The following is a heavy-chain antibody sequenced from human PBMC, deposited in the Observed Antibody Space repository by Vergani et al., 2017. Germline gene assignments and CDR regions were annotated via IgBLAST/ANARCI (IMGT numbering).Heavy chain of an antibody. Sequence: EVQLVESGGGLIQPGGSLRLSCAASGFTVSSNYMSWVRQAPGKGLEWVSVIYSGGSTYYADSVKGRFTISRDNSKNTLYLQMNSLSAEDTAVYYCSIQVSIDYYYYMDVWGKGTTVTVSS. CDR3: SIQVSIDYYYYMDV. D-gene: IGHD5-18*01. J-gene: IGHJ6*03. CDR2: IYSGGST. V-gene: IGHV3-53*01. CDR1: GFTVSSNY.